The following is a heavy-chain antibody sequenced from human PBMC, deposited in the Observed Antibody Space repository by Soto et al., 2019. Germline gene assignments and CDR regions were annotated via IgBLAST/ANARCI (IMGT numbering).Heavy chain of an antibody. CDR2: ISYDGSNK. V-gene: IGHV3-30-3*01. Sequence: VGSLRLSCAASGFTFSSYAMHWVRQAPGKGLEWVAVISYDGSNKYYADSVKGRFTISRDNSKNTLYLQMNSLRDEDTAVYYFERPDGLTWLINYCGQXTLVTVSS. J-gene: IGHJ4*02. D-gene: IGHD3-10*01. CDR1: GFTFSSYA. CDR3: ERPDGLTWLINY.